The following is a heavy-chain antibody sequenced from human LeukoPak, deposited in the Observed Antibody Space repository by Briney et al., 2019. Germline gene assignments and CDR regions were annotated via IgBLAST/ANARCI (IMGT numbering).Heavy chain of an antibody. J-gene: IGHJ4*02. CDR3: ASTHDSGRFCDY. D-gene: IGHD6-19*01. V-gene: IGHV6-1*01. CDR2: TYYRSKWYN. Sequence: SQTLSLTCAISGDSVSSNSAAWDWIRQSPSRGLEWLGRTYYRSKWYNDYAVSVKSRITINRDTSKNQFSLQLSSVTPEDTAVYYCASTHDSGRFCDYWGQGTLVTVSS. CDR1: GDSVSSNSAA.